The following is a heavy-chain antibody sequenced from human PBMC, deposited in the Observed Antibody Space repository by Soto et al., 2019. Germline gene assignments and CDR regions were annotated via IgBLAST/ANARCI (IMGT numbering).Heavy chain of an antibody. CDR3: AHMAPTVVTPAEYFPH. CDR2: IYWDDDK. D-gene: IGHD4-17*01. J-gene: IGHJ1*01. CDR1: GFSLSTSGVG. V-gene: IGHV2-5*02. Sequence: QITLKESGPTLVKPTQTLTLTCTFSGFSLSTSGVGVGWIRQPPGKALEWLALIYWDDDKRYSPSLKSRLTTTXXTXKXXVVLTMTNMDPVDTATYSCAHMAPTVVTPAEYFPHWGQGTLVTVSS.